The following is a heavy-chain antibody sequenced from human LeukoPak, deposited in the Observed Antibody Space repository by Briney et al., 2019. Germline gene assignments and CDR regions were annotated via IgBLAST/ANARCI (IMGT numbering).Heavy chain of an antibody. CDR1: GYTFTGYY. D-gene: IGHD3-10*01. CDR2: INPNSGGT. Sequence: ASMKVSCKASGYTFTGYYMHWVRQAPGQGLEWMGWINPNSGGTNYAQKFQGRVTMTRDTSISTAYMELSRLRSDDTAVYYCASIYYGSGSYNYYYGMDVWGQGTTVTVSS. V-gene: IGHV1-2*02. CDR3: ASIYYGSGSYNYYYGMDV. J-gene: IGHJ6*02.